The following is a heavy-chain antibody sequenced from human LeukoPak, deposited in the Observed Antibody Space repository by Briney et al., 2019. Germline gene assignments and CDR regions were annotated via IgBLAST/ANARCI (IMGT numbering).Heavy chain of an antibody. J-gene: IGHJ4*02. V-gene: IGHV3-30-3*01. Sequence: GGSLRLSCAASGFTFSSYAMHWVRQAPGKGLEWVAVISYDGSNKYYADSVKRRFTISRDNSKNTLYLQMNSLRAEDTAVYYCARDLTPSSTSFYYYDSSGYSTPDYWGQGTLVTVSS. CDR3: ARDLTPSSTSFYYYDSSGYSTPDY. CDR1: GFTFSSYA. D-gene: IGHD3-22*01. CDR2: ISYDGSNK.